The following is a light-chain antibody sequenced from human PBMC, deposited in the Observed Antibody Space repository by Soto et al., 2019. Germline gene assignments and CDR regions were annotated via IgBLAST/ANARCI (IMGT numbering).Light chain of an antibody. V-gene: IGKV1-5*01. CDR2: DAS. CDR3: QQYITYPWT. CDR1: QSINTX. Sequence: DIQMTQSPSTLSAYVGDSVTIACRASQSINTXXXWYQQKPGKAPQLLIYDASTLESGVPSRFSGSGSGAEFTLTISSLQPDDVATYYCQQYITYPWTFGPGTKVELK. J-gene: IGKJ1*01.